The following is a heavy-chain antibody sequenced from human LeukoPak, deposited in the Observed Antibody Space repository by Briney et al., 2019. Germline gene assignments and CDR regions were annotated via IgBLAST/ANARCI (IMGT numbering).Heavy chain of an antibody. V-gene: IGHV4-59*01. CDR3: ARLWSEGNWENWFDP. J-gene: IGHJ5*02. CDR1: GRSISSYY. D-gene: IGHD3-3*01. CDR2: IYYSGNT. Sequence: SETLSLTCTVSGRSISSYYWSWIRQPPGKGLEWIGYIYYSGNTNYNPSLKSRVTISVDTSKNQFSLKLSSVTAADTAVYYCARLWSEGNWENWFDPWGQGTLVTVSS.